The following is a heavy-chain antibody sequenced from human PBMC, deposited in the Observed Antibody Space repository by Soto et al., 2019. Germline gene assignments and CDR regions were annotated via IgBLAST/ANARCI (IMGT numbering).Heavy chain of an antibody. D-gene: IGHD1-26*01. CDR3: ATYSGNYERYGVYYGMDV. Sequence: GGSLRLSCAASGFTFSNYAISWVRQAPGKGLEWVSSISGSGGSTYYADSVKGRFTISRDNSKNTLYLQMNSLRAEDTAVYYCATYSGNYERYGVYYGMDVWGQGTSVTVSS. CDR2: ISGSGGST. V-gene: IGHV3-23*01. CDR1: GFTFSNYA. J-gene: IGHJ6*02.